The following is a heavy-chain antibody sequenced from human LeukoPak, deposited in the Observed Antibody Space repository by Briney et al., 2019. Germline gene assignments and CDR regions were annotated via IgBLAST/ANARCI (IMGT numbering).Heavy chain of an antibody. Sequence: GESLKISCEVSGRRSTDHWIGWVRQMPGKGLEWMGIINLGDSDTKYSPSFQGQVTISLDKSISTAYLQWRSLKASDTAMYYCARRPYSGSPNWFDPWGQGTLVTVSS. D-gene: IGHD1-26*01. CDR2: INLGDSDT. V-gene: IGHV5-51*01. CDR1: GRRSTDHW. CDR3: ARRPYSGSPNWFDP. J-gene: IGHJ5*02.